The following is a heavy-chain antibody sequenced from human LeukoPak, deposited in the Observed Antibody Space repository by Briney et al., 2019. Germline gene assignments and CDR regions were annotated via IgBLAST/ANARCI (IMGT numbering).Heavy chain of an antibody. V-gene: IGHV1-69*05. Sequence: SVKVSCKASGGTFNSYAISWVRQAPGQGLEWMGGIIPIFGTANYAQKFQGRVTITRDTSASTAYMELSSLRSEDTAVYYCARVALVYYYDSSGSPHFDYWGQGTLVTVSS. CDR3: ARVALVYYYDSSGSPHFDY. D-gene: IGHD3-22*01. J-gene: IGHJ4*02. CDR1: GGTFNSYA. CDR2: IIPIFGTA.